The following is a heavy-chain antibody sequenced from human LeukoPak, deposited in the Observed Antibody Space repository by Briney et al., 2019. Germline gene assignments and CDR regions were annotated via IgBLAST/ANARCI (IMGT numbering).Heavy chain of an antibody. Sequence: GGSLRLPCAASGFTFSDYYMSWIRQAPGKGLEWVSYISSSGSTIYYADSVKGRFTISRDHAKNSLYLQMNSLRAEDTAVYYCARVTRGGAMAYYYYYYMDVWGKGTTVTVSS. CDR3: ARVTRGGAMAYYYYYYMDV. V-gene: IGHV3-11*04. CDR2: ISSSGSTI. D-gene: IGHD5-18*01. J-gene: IGHJ6*03. CDR1: GFTFSDYY.